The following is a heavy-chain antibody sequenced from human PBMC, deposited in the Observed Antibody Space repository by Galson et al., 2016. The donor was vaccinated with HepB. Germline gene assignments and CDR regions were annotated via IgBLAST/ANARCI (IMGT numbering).Heavy chain of an antibody. V-gene: IGHV3-48*02. Sequence: SLRLSCAASGFTFSSYSMNWVRQAPGKGLAWVSYITGSSSTIYYADYVRGRFTISRDNAKNSLYLQMNSLRDDDTSVYYCAIDQVSPTTYPFWCDPWGQVTLVTFSS. CDR2: ITGSSSTI. CDR1: GFTFSSYS. D-gene: IGHD1-1*01. CDR3: AIDQVSPTTYPFWCDP. J-gene: IGHJ5*02.